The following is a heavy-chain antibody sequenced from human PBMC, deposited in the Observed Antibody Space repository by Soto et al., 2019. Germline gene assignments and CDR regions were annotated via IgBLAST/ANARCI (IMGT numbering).Heavy chain of an antibody. V-gene: IGHV3-23*01. D-gene: IGHD3-9*01. CDR2: ISRSGGSP. CDR3: ARRLDYDIFTGTIDY. CDR1: GFPFSNYA. Sequence: EVQLLESGGGLVQPGGSLRLSCSASGFPFSNYAMSWVRQAPGKGLEWVSAISRSGGSPYYADSVRGRFTVSRDNSKHTLYLQMHSLRADDTAVYYCARRLDYDIFTGTIDYLGQGTLVTVSS. J-gene: IGHJ4*02.